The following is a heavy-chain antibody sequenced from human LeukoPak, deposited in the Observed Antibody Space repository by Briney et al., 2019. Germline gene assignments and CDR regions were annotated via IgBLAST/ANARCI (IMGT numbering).Heavy chain of an antibody. J-gene: IGHJ4*02. CDR1: GYTFTGYY. V-gene: IGHV1-2*02. CDR2: INPNSGGT. CDR3: AREGGFHYYGSGSYIG. D-gene: IGHD3-10*01. Sequence: GASVKVSCKASGYTFTGYYMHWVRQAPGKGLEWMGWINPNSGGTNYAQKFQGRVTMTRDTSISTAYMELSRLRSDDTAVYYCAREGGFHYYGSGSYIGWGQGTLVTVSS.